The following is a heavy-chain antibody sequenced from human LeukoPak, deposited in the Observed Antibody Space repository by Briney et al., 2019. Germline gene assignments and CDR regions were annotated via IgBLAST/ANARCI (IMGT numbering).Heavy chain of an antibody. D-gene: IGHD3-22*01. CDR1: GFTFSSYA. J-gene: IGHJ4*02. CDR2: ISYDGSNK. Sequence: PGGSLRLSCAASGFTFSSYAMHWVRQAPGKGLEWVAVISYDGSNKYYADSVKGRFTISRDNSKNTLYLQMNSLRAEDTAVYYCARDHYDSSGYQTDYWGQGTLVTVSS. CDR3: ARDHYDSSGYQTDY. V-gene: IGHV3-30*14.